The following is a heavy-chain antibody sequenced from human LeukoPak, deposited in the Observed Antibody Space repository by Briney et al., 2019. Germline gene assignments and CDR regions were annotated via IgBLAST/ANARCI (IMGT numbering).Heavy chain of an antibody. D-gene: IGHD6-13*01. J-gene: IGHJ5*02. CDR3: ARDVGITVADSFDP. CDR2: INPNSGGT. CDR1: GYTFTGYY. Sequence: ASVKVSCKASGYTFTGYYMHWVRQAPGQGLEWMGWINPNSGGTNYAQKFQGRVTMTRDTSISTVYMEVRGLRSDDTAMYYCARDVGITVADSFDPWGQGTLVTVSS. V-gene: IGHV1-2*02.